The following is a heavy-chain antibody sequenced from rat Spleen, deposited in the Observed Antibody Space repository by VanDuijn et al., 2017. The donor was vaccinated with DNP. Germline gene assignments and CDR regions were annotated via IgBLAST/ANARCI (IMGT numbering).Heavy chain of an antibody. CDR3: ARNYGLMDA. D-gene: IGHD1-11*01. CDR1: GFSLTSCT. CDR2: ISSGGST. V-gene: IGHV2-6*01. Sequence: QVQLKESGPGLVQPSQTLSLTCTVSGFSLTSCTVSWVRQPPGKGLEWIATISSGGSTYYNSPLKSRLTISRDTSKSQVFLKMNSLQTEDTAMYFCARNYGLMDAWGQGTSVTVSS. J-gene: IGHJ4*01.